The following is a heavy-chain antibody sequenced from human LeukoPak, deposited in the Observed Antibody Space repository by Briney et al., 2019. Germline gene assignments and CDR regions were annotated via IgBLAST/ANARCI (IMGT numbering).Heavy chain of an antibody. V-gene: IGHV3-21*01. CDR1: GFTFRSYS. CDR3: ASPPYDSSGYYPLYFDY. D-gene: IGHD3-22*01. CDR2: ISSSSSYI. J-gene: IGHJ4*02. Sequence: GGSLRLSCAASGFTFRSYSMNWVRQAPGKGLEGVSSISSSSSYIYYADSVKGRFTISRDNAKNSLYLQMNSLRADDTPVYYCASPPYDSSGYYPLYFDYWGQGTLVTVSS.